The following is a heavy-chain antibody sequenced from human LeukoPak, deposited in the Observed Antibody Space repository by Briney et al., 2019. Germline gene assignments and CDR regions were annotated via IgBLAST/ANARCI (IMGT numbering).Heavy chain of an antibody. CDR2: INPDSGGT. D-gene: IGHD6-19*01. V-gene: IGHV1-2*02. CDR1: GYTFTGYY. J-gene: IGHJ4*02. CDR3: ARRYSSGWYYSDY. Sequence: GASVKVSCKASGYTFTGYYMHWVRQAPGQGLEWMGWINPDSGGTNYAQKFQGRVTMTRDTSISTAYMKLSRLTSDDTAKYYCARRYSSGWYYSDYWGQGTLVTVSS.